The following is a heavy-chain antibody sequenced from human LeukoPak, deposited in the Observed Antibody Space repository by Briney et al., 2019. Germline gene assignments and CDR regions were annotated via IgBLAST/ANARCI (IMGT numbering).Heavy chain of an antibody. CDR1: GASFSDYY. CDR2: VNHSGSA. Sequence: SKTLSLTCAVYGASFSDYYWSWIRHSPTKGLEWIGGVNHSGSAKYNPSLKSRVTISADKSKNQFFLRLSPVAAADSGVYYCARERASNNHDNWFDPWGQGTLVTVSS. J-gene: IGHJ5*02. CDR3: ARERASNNHDNWFDP. V-gene: IGHV4-34*01.